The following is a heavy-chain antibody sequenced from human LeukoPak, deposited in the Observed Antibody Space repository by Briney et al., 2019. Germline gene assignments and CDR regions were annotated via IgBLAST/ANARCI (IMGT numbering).Heavy chain of an antibody. CDR2: IYYSGSA. CDR3: ARARRITIFGVVIPNWFDP. D-gene: IGHD3-3*01. V-gene: IGHV4-39*07. Sequence: KPSETLSLTCTVSGGSISSSSYYWGWIRQPPGKGLEWIGSIYYSGSAYYNPSLKSRVTISVDTSKNQFSLKLSSVTAADTAVYYCARARRITIFGVVIPNWFDPWGQGTLVTVSS. J-gene: IGHJ5*02. CDR1: GGSISSSSYY.